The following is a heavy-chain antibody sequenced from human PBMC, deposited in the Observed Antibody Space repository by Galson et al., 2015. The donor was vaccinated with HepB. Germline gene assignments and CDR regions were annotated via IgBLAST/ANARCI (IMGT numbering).Heavy chain of an antibody. J-gene: IGHJ3*02. CDR3: ARPFYYESSGPYYGAFDI. D-gene: IGHD3-22*01. V-gene: IGHV1-3*01. Sequence: SVKVSCKASGYTFTNYAMHWVRQAPGQRLEWLGWINGGNGNTKYSQRFQGRVAFTRDTSARTGHMELGSLRSEDTAVYYCARPFYYESSGPYYGAFDIWGQGTMVTVSS. CDR1: GYTFTNYA. CDR2: INGGNGNT.